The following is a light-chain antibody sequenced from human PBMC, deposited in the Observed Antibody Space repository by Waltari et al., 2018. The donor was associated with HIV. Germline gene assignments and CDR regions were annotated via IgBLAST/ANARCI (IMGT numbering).Light chain of an antibody. Sequence: DIVMTQSPASLAVSLGDRATINCQSSQSVLYSSNNKNYLAWYQQKPGQPPKLLIYWASTRESGVPDRFSGSGSGTDFTLTISSLQAEDVAVYYCQQYYITPFTFGPGTKVDIK. J-gene: IGKJ3*01. V-gene: IGKV4-1*01. CDR2: WAS. CDR3: QQYYITPFT. CDR1: QSVLYSSNNKNY.